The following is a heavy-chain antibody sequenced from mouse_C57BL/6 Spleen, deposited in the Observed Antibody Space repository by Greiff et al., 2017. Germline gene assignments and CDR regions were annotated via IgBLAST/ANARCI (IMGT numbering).Heavy chain of an antibody. J-gene: IGHJ4*01. D-gene: IGHD1-1*02. V-gene: IGHV1-82*01. Sequence: QVQLQQSGPELVKPGASVKISCKASGYAFSSSWMNWVKQRPGKGLEWIGRIYPGDGDTNYNGKFKGKATLTADKSSSTAYMQLSSLTSEDSAVYFCAHYSPYAMDYWGQGTSVTVSS. CDR3: AHYSPYAMDY. CDR2: IYPGDGDT. CDR1: GYAFSSSW.